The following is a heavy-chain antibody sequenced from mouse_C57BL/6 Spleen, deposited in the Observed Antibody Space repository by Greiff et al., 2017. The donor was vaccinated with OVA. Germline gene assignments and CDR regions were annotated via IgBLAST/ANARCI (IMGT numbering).Heavy chain of an antibody. J-gene: IGHJ2*01. CDR2: INPGSGGT. Sequence: VQLQESGAELVRPGTSVTVSCKASGYAFTNYLIEWVKQRPGQGLEWIGVINPGSGGTTYNEKFKGKATLTADKSSSTAYMQLSSLTSEDSAVYFCARRYDYDDGYFDYWGQGTTLTVSS. CDR3: ARRYDYDDGYFDY. V-gene: IGHV1-54*01. CDR1: GYAFTNYL. D-gene: IGHD2-4*01.